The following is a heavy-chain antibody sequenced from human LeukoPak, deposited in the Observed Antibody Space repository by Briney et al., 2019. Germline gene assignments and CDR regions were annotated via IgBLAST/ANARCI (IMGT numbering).Heavy chain of an antibody. CDR3: ARGGSGYDSFYYYGMDV. CDR1: GGSISSYY. CDR2: IYDSGSI. D-gene: IGHD5-12*01. J-gene: IGHJ6*02. Sequence: SETLSLTCTVSGGSISSYYWSWTRQPPGKGLEWIGYIYDSGSINYNPSLKSRVTISLDTSKNQFSLKLYSVTAADTAVYYCARGGSGYDSFYYYGMDVWGQGTTVTVSS. V-gene: IGHV4-59*01.